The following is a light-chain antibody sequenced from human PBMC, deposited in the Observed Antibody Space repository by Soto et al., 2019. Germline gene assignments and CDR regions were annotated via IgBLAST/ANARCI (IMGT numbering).Light chain of an antibody. Sequence: DIQMTQSPSSLSASVGDRVTITCRASQGISNYLAWYQQKPGKVPKLLIYAASTLQSGVPSRFSGRGSGTDFTLTISSLQTEDVATYYCQKYNSAPRTFVQGTKVEIK. CDR2: AAS. J-gene: IGKJ1*01. V-gene: IGKV1-27*01. CDR3: QKYNSAPRT. CDR1: QGISNY.